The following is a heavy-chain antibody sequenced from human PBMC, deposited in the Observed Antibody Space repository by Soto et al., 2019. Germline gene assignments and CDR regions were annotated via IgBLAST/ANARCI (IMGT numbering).Heavy chain of an antibody. CDR2: VYHTGDT. CDR3: AREIVTAGGNNYFDP. CDR1: GGTVASSYW. D-gene: IGHD2-21*02. Sequence: SETLSLTCGVSGGTVASSYWWGWVRQSPGRGLEWIGNVYHTGDTNFNPSLQSRVTFSVDKSNNQFSLRLTSVTAADTAVYFCAREIVTAGGNNYFDPWGPGTLVTVS. V-gene: IGHV4-4*02. J-gene: IGHJ5*02.